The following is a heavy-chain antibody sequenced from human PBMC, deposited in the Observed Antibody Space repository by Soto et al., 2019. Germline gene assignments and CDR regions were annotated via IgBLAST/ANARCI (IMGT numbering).Heavy chain of an antibody. D-gene: IGHD2-15*01. CDR3: ARDLIVVAHGYYYYGMDV. V-gene: IGHV3-74*01. Sequence: GGSLRLSCAASGFTFSSYWMHWVRQAPGKGLVWVSRINSDGSSTSYADSVKGRFTISRDNAKNTLYLQMNSLRAEDTAVYYCARDLIVVAHGYYYYGMDVWGQGTTVTVSS. CDR1: GFTFSSYW. J-gene: IGHJ6*02. CDR2: INSDGSST.